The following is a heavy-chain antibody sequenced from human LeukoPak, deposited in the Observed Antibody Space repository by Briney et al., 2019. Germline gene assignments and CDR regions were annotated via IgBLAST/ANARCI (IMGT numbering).Heavy chain of an antibody. CDR2: ITGDTGDP. V-gene: IGHV7-4-1*02. Sequence: ASVKVSCKASGYSFTNYAINWVRQAPGQGLEWMGWITGDTGDPTYAQAFTGRFVFSLGTSVTTAYLQINSLKADDTAVYYCARDGARLDIWGQGTMVTVSS. J-gene: IGHJ3*02. CDR1: GYSFTNYA. CDR3: ARDGARLDI. D-gene: IGHD4/OR15-4a*01.